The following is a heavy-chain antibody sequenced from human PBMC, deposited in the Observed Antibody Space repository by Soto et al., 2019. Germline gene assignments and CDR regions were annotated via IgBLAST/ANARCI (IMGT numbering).Heavy chain of an antibody. J-gene: IGHJ6*03. CDR1: GGSFSGYY. CDR3: ARKKRATVTTYGYYYYYYMDV. Sequence: SETLSLTCAVYGGSFSGYYWGWIRQPPGKGLEWIGEINHSGSTNYNPSLKSRVTISVDTSKNQFSLKLSSVTAADTAVYYCARKKRATVTTYGYYYYYYMDVWGKGTTVTVSS. D-gene: IGHD4-17*01. V-gene: IGHV4-34*01. CDR2: INHSGST.